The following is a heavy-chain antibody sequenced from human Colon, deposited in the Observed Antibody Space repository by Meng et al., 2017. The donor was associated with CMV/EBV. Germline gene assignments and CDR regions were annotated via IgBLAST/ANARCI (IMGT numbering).Heavy chain of an antibody. V-gene: IGHV3-23*01. CDR1: GFTCSTYG. D-gene: IGHD1-20*01. Sequence: ELGGGLCQPGGSLRLSCLGSGFTCSTYGMSWLRQAPGKGLEWVSGISRSGAYTHYADSVKGRFTISRDNSKNTLSLQMNSLRAEDTAVYYCAKVFQGYDWNPLDYWGQGALVTVSS. J-gene: IGHJ4*02. CDR2: ISRSGAYT. CDR3: AKVFQGYDWNPLDY.